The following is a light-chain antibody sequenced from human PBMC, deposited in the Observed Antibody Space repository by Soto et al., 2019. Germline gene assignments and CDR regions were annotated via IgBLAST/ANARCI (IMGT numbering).Light chain of an antibody. J-gene: IGKJ1*01. CDR2: GAS. CDR1: QYVSTN. V-gene: IGKV3-15*01. CDR3: QQYNDWQT. Sequence: EIVMTQSPVTLSVSPGERAALSCRASQYVSTNLAWYQQKPGQAPRLLIYGASTRATGIPARFSGSGSGTDFTITITSLQSEDFAFYYCQQYNDWQTFGQGTKVEVK.